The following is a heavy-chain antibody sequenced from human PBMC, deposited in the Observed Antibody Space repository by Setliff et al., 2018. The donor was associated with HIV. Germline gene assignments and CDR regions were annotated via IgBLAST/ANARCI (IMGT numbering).Heavy chain of an antibody. CDR2: INHSGRT. D-gene: IGHD4-4*01. CDR1: GGSXSDYY. V-gene: IGHV4-34*01. CDR3: ASFSKTYRYSXPRDYYHHMDV. Sequence: SETLSXXXAVYGGSXSDYYWSWIRQPPGKGLERIGEINHSGRTIQRPXLGSRXXIAXDTANTTFSLKLRSVSAADTAVYYFASFSKTYRYSXPRDYYHHMDVWGXGTTVTVSS. J-gene: IGHJ6*03.